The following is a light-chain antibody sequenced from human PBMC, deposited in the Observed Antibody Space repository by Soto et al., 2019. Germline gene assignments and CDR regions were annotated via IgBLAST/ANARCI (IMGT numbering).Light chain of an antibody. CDR2: DAS. CDR1: RSIRRY. Sequence: EIVLTQSPATLALSPGERATLSCRASRSIRRYLAWYQQKPGQAPRLLIYDASIRGTGIAAGFSGSGSGTDVTHNISSLEPEDFAVYDCQQRTNWPSTVGRGTKVEIK. CDR3: QQRTNWPST. J-gene: IGKJ1*01. V-gene: IGKV3-11*01.